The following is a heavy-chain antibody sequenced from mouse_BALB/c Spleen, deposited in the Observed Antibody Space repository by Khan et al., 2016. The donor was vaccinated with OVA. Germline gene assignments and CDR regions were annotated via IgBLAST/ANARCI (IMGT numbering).Heavy chain of an antibody. V-gene: IGHV1-4*01. CDR3: ARDGAYYRSDGWFSY. CDR1: GYTFTTYT. CDR2: INPSNGYT. J-gene: IGHJ3*01. Sequence: QIQLVQSGAELARPGASVKMSCKASGYTFTTYTMHWVKQRPGQGLEWIGYINPSNGYTNYNQKFKDKSTLTADKSSSTAYMQLSSLTSDYSAVYYCARDGAYYRSDGWFSYWGQGTLVTVSA. D-gene: IGHD2-14*01.